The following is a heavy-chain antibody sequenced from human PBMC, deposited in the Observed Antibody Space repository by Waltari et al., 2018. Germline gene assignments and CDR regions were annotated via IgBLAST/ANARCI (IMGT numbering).Heavy chain of an antibody. CDR2: ISPILGIA. Sequence: QVQLVQSGAEVKKPGSSVKVSCKASGGTFSSYAISWVRQAPGQGLEWMGGISPILGIANYAQKFQGRVTITADESTSTAYMELSSLRSEDTAVYYCARDSLYYYGSGSYLHLDYWGQGTLVTVSS. CDR3: ARDSLYYYGSGSYLHLDY. CDR1: GGTFSSYA. V-gene: IGHV1-69*04. J-gene: IGHJ4*02. D-gene: IGHD3-10*01.